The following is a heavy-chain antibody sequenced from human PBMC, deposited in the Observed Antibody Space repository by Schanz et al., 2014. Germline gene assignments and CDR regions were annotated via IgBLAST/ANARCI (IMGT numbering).Heavy chain of an antibody. Sequence: DWPGGSLRLSCAASGFTFSAYYMDWVRQAPGKGLEYVSSISSKGDMTFYGNSVKGRFTISRDNSKNTLYLQMNSLRPEDTAVYYCARGGFGEVSYFDYWGQGTLVTVSS. V-gene: IGHV3-64*01. J-gene: IGHJ4*02. D-gene: IGHD3-10*01. CDR1: GFTFSAYY. CDR3: ARGGFGEVSYFDY. CDR2: ISSKGDMT.